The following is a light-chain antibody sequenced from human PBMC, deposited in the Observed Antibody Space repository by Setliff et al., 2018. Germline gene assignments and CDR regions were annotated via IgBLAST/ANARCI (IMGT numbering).Light chain of an antibody. Sequence: QSVLTQPASVSGSPGQSITISCSGTSNDVGAYDLVSWYQQHPGKVPKLMVYDVSKRPSGVPDRFSGSKSGNTASLTVSGLQAEDEADYYCSSYAGSNHVVVGTGTKGTVL. CDR2: DVS. J-gene: IGLJ1*01. CDR3: SSYAGSNHVV. V-gene: IGLV2-8*01. CDR1: SNDVGAYDL.